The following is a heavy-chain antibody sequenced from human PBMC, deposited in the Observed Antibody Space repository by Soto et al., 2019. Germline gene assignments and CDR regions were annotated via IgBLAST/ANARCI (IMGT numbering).Heavy chain of an antibody. J-gene: IGHJ4*02. CDR3: ARGAADTAMVDS. Sequence: SETLSLTCAVYGGSFSGYYWSWIRQPPGKGLEWIGEINHSGSTNYNPSLKSRLTISIHTSKSQFSLQLTSVAAADTAVYYCARGAADTAMVDSWGQGTLVTVSS. V-gene: IGHV4-34*01. D-gene: IGHD5-18*01. CDR1: GGSFSGYY. CDR2: INHSGST.